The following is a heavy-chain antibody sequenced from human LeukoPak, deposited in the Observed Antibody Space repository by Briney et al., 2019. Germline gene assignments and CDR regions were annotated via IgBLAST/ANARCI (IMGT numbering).Heavy chain of an antibody. J-gene: IGHJ4*02. Sequence: SGTLSLTCAVSGGSISSTNWRSWVRQSPGKGLEWIGEIYHSGSTNYNPSLKSRVTISVDKSKNQFSLKLTSVTAADTAVYYCARDSIDTAMVDYWGQGTLVTVSS. D-gene: IGHD5-18*01. CDR2: IYHSGST. CDR1: GGSISSTNW. V-gene: IGHV4-4*02. CDR3: ARDSIDTAMVDY.